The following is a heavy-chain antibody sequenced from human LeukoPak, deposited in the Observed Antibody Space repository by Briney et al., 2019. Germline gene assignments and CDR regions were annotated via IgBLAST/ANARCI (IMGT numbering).Heavy chain of an antibody. CDR1: GFTFSSYW. J-gene: IGHJ4*02. D-gene: IGHD4-17*01. CDR2: IKQDGSEK. V-gene: IGHV3-7*01. Sequence: GGSLRLSCAASGFTFSSYWMTWVRQAPGKGLEWVANIKQDGSEKYYVDSVKGRFTISRDDAENSLYLQMNSLRAEDTAVYYCARATVTTNWVFDYWGQGTLVTVSS. CDR3: ARATVTTNWVFDY.